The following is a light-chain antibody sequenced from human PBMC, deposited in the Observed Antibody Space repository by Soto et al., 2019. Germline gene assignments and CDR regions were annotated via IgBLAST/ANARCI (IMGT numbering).Light chain of an antibody. Sequence: EIVMTQSPATLSVSPGEKATLSCRASQSVSNNLAWYQQKPGQAPRLLIYFASTRATGIPARFSGSGSGTEFTLTISSLQSEDFAVYYCQQYHKWPLTFGGGTKVETK. V-gene: IGKV3-15*01. CDR2: FAS. CDR1: QSVSNN. CDR3: QQYHKWPLT. J-gene: IGKJ4*01.